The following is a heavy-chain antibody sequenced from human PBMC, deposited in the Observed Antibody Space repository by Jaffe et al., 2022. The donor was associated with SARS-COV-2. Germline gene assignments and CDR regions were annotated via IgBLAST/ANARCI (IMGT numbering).Heavy chain of an antibody. D-gene: IGHD1-1*01. V-gene: IGHV4-39*01. CDR2: TYYSGST. CDR3: ARRVEGVGNYYFDH. Sequence: QVQLQESGPGLVKPSETLSLTCTVSGGSVSSSSYYWGWIRQPPGKGLEWIGSTYYSGSTFYNPSLKSRVTMSVDTSKNQVSLKLSSVTAADTAVYYCARRVEGVGNYYFDHWGQGTLVTVSS. CDR1: GGSVSSSSYY. J-gene: IGHJ4*02.